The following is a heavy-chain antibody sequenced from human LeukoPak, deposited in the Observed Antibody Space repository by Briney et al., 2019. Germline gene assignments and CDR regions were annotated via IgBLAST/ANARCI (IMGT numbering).Heavy chain of an antibody. Sequence: SVKVSCKASGGTFSSYAISWVRQAPGQGLEWMEGIIPIFGTANYAQKSQGRVTITADESTSTAYMELSSLRSEDTAVYYCARPLYPRYYYYYMDVWGKGTTVTVSS. V-gene: IGHV1-69*13. CDR1: GGTFSSYA. CDR2: IIPIFGTA. J-gene: IGHJ6*03. D-gene: IGHD3-16*02. CDR3: ARPLYPRYYYYYMDV.